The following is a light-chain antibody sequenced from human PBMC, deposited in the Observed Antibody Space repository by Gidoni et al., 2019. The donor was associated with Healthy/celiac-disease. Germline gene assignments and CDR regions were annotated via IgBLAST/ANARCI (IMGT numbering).Light chain of an antibody. CDR1: QSVNSY. J-gene: IGKJ1*01. Sequence: DIEMTQSPSSLSVSAGERATLTCRASQSVNSYLDWYQQKPGQAPKLLIYAASNLDSGVPSRFSGSGSGTDFTLTISSLQPEDFATYYCQQCYSSPRTFGQGTKVEIK. CDR3: QQCYSSPRT. V-gene: IGKV1-39*01. CDR2: AAS.